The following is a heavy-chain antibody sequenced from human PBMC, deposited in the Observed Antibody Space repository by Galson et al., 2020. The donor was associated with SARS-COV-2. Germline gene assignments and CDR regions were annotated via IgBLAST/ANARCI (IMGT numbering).Heavy chain of an antibody. CDR1: GFTSTTDW. D-gene: IGHD1-26*01. CDR2: TAHDGGRK. CDR3: ARDPYGSAYGAFDI. Sequence: GESLKIPCEASGFTSTTDWMTWVRQAPGKGLEWAANTAHDGGRKKYVDSVEGRFTISRDNARNSLYLHMSSLRPEDTAVYFCARDPYGSAYGAFDIWGQGTTVTVSS. V-gene: IGHV3-7*03. J-gene: IGHJ3*02.